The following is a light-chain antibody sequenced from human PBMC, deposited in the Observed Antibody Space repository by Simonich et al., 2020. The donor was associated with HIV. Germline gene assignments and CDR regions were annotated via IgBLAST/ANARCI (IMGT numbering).Light chain of an antibody. V-gene: IGKV2-29*02. CDR3: MQALQTPFT. J-gene: IGKJ3*01. CDR2: EVS. CDR1: QSLLHSDGKTY. Sequence: DTVMTQTPLSLSVTPGQPASISCKSGQSLLHSDGKTYLYWYLQKPGQSPQVLIYEVSGRVSGVPDRFSGSGSGTDFTLKISRVEAEDVGVYYCMQALQTPFTFGPGTKVDIK.